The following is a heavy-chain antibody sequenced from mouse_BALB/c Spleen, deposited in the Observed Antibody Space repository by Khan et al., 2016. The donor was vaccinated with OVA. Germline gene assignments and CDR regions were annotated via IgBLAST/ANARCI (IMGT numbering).Heavy chain of an antibody. CDR1: GYTFTSYV. CDR3: ASYVGYSFYAMDY. CDR2: INPYNDGT. V-gene: IGHV1S136*01. Sequence: VQLKQSGPELVKPGASVKMSCKASGYTFTSYVMHWVKQKPGQGLEWIGYINPYNDGTKYNEKFKGKATLTSDKSSSTAYMELSSLTSEDSAVYYCASYVGYSFYAMDYWGQGTSVTVSS. J-gene: IGHJ4*01. D-gene: IGHD2-3*01.